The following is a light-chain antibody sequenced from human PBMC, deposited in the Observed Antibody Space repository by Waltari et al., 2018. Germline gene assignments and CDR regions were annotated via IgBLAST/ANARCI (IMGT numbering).Light chain of an antibody. V-gene: IGKV3-20*01. CDR3: QHHVRLPAT. CDR1: QNIGNY. CDR2: GAS. Sequence: IVLTQSPGTLSLSPGGRATLSCRASQNIGNYLAWYQQKPGQDPRLRIYGASSRAAGIPDRFSGSGSGADFSLTISRLEPEDFAVYYCQHHVRLPATFGQGTKV. J-gene: IGKJ1*01.